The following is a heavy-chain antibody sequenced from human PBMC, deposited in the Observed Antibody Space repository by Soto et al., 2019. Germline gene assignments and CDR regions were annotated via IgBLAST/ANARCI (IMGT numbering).Heavy chain of an antibody. CDR1: GGSLSGATYS. CDR2: IFPSGTT. CDR3: ARSREFDY. V-gene: IGHV4-30-2*01. Sequence: LSETLSLTCGVSGGSLSGATYSWNWFRQPPGKGLEWIGYIFPSGTTYYNPSLKSRVTISIDVSKNQFSLSLRSLTAADTAVYYCARSREFDYWSQGTLVTVSS. J-gene: IGHJ4*02.